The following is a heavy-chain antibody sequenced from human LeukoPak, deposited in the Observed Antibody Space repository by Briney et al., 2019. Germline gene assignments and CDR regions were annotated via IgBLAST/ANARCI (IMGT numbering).Heavy chain of an antibody. Sequence: SETLSLTCTVSGGSISNYYWSWIRQPPGKGLEWIGYINYSGSTTYNPSLKSRVTVSVDTSKNQFSLKLTSATAADTAVYYCARQAAANSIDYWGQGTVVAVSS. V-gene: IGHV4-59*08. CDR2: INYSGST. J-gene: IGHJ4*02. CDR3: ARQAAANSIDY. CDR1: GGSISNYY. D-gene: IGHD2-2*01.